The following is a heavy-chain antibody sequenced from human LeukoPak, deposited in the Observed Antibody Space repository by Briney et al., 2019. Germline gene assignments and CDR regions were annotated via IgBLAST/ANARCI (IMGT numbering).Heavy chain of an antibody. V-gene: IGHV3-64*04. Sequence: PGGSLRLSCSASGFTFSSYAMHWVRQAPGKGLEHVSGISSNGGSTYYADSVKDRLTISRDNSKNTLYLQMNSLRAEDTAVYYCARKTDHQTGGDYWGQGTLVTVSS. CDR2: ISSNGGST. J-gene: IGHJ4*02. CDR1: GFTFSSYA. D-gene: IGHD1-1*01. CDR3: ARKTDHQTGGDY.